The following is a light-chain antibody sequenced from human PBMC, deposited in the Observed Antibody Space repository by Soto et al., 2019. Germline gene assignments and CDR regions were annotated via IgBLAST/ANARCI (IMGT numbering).Light chain of an antibody. V-gene: IGKV3-15*01. CDR3: QQSYSTPPT. CDR2: GAS. Sequence: EIVMTQSPATLSVSPGERATLSCRASQSVGSNLAWYQQKPGQAPRLLIYGASTRATGFPARFSGSGSGTEFTLTISSLQSDDFATYYCQQSYSTPPTFGGGTNVEIK. J-gene: IGKJ4*01. CDR1: QSVGSN.